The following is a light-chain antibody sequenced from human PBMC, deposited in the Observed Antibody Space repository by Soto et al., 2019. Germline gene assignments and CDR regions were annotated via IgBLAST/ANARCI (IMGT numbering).Light chain of an antibody. V-gene: IGKV1-6*01. Sequence: AIQMTQSPSSLSASVGDRVTITCRASQGIRNDLGWYQQEPGKAPKLLIYAASSLESGVPSRFSGSGSGTDFTLTISSLLPEDFATYYCLQDFNYPITFGQGTRLEIK. J-gene: IGKJ5*01. CDR1: QGIRND. CDR2: AAS. CDR3: LQDFNYPIT.